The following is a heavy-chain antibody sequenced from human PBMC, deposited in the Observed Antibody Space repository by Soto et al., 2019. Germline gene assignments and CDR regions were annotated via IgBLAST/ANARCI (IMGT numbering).Heavy chain of an antibody. CDR1: GFTFCSYA. D-gene: IGHD3-3*01. J-gene: IGHJ4*02. CDR2: ISYDGSNK. V-gene: IGHV3-30-3*01. CDR3: ARAPRSGFYDFGSLGFDY. Sequence: PGGSMRLSCAASGFTFCSYAMHWVRQAPGKGLEWVAVISYDGSNKYDADSVKGRFTISRDNSKNTLYLQMNSLRAEDTAVYYCARAPRSGFYDFGSLGFDYWGQGTLVTVSS.